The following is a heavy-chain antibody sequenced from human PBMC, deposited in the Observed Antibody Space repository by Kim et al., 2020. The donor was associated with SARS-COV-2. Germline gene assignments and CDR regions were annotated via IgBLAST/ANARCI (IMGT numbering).Heavy chain of an antibody. J-gene: IGHJ6*02. Sequence: GGSLRLSCAASGFTFSSYSMNWVRQAPGKGLEWVSSISSSSSYIYYADSVKGRFTISRDNAKNSLYLQMNSLRAEDTAVYYCARDHVGTYYYYYGMDVWGQGTTVTSP. CDR2: ISSSSSYI. V-gene: IGHV3-21*01. D-gene: IGHD1-26*01. CDR1: GFTFSSYS. CDR3: ARDHVGTYYYYYGMDV.